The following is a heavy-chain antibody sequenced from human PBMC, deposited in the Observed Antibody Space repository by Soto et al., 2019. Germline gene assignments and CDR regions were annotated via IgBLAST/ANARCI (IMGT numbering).Heavy chain of an antibody. V-gene: IGHV1-69*06. J-gene: IGHJ4*02. CDR1: GGTFSKFV. D-gene: IGHD2-15*01. CDR3: ESREGVAGPATYISPGYYFDC. CDR2: IIPLFGTT. Sequence: QVQLVQSGAEVKKPGSSVKVSCRASGGTFSKFVVSWVRQAPGQGLEWMGGIIPLFGTTNYAQKFQGRVTITADKSTTTAYMELSSMRSDDTAVYYCESREGVAGPATYISPGYYFDCWGQGTLVTVSS.